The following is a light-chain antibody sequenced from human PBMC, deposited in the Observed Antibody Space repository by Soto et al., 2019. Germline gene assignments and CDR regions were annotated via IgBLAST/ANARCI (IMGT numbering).Light chain of an antibody. CDR2: GAS. Sequence: IVSTQPPSTLSVSPGARAPLSCRARQSVSSNLAWYQQKPGPAPRLLIYGASSRATGIPVRFSASWCGTEGNINFCSLKSEDGEVDDGQQYKYWPLTFGRGTRREIK. CDR3: QQYKYWPLT. V-gene: IGKV3-15*01. J-gene: IGKJ5*01. CDR1: QSVSSN.